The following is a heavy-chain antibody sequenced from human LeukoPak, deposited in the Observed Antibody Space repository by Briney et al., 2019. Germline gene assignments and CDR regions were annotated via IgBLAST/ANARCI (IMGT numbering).Heavy chain of an antibody. CDR2: IYYSGST. J-gene: IGHJ3*02. D-gene: IGHD4/OR15-4a*01. CDR3: ARIQVQDAFDI. V-gene: IGHV4-39*01. Sequence: SETLSLTCTVSGGSISSSIYYWGWIRQPPGKGLAWIGSIYYSGSTYYDPSLKSRVTISVDTSKNQFSLKLSSVTAADTAVYYCARIQVQDAFDIWGPGTMVTVSS. CDR1: GGSISSSIYY.